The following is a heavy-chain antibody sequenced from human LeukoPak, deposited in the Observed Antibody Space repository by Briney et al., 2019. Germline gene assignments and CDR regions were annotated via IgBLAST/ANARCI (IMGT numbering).Heavy chain of an antibody. CDR3: AKVLIVVVSYYFDY. V-gene: IGHV3-23*01. CDR1: GFTFSSYA. J-gene: IGHJ4*02. CDR2: ISGSGGST. Sequence: GGSLRLSCAASGFTFSSYAMSWVRQAPGKGLEWVSAISGSGGSTYYADSVKGRFTISRDNSKNTLYLRMNSLRAEDTAVYYCAKVLIVVVSYYFDYWGQGTLVTVSS. D-gene: IGHD3-22*01.